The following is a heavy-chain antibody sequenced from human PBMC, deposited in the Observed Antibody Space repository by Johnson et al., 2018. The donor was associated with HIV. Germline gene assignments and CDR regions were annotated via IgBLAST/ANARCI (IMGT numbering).Heavy chain of an antibody. CDR3: AKLPGGNSGFVDAFDI. CDR1: GFTVSSNY. J-gene: IGHJ3*02. Sequence: VQLVESGGGLIQPGGSLRLSCAASGFTVSSNYMSWVRQAPGKGLEWVSVIYSDGGTYYADSVKGRFTISRDNSKNTLYLQMNSLRAEDTAVYYCAKLPGGNSGFVDAFDIWGQGTMVTVSS. D-gene: IGHD4-23*01. CDR2: IYSDGGT. V-gene: IGHV3-66*03.